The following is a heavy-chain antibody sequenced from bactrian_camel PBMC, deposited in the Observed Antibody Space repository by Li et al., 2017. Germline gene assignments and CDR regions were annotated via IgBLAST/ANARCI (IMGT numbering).Heavy chain of an antibody. CDR1: FLTYNDNC. CDR2: IVNDGSAT. V-gene: IGHV3-2*01. CDR3: ALIVPVFIGEFAFAL. D-gene: IGHD1*01. J-gene: IGHJ6*01. Sequence: QVQLVESGGGSVQAGGSLKLSCAASFLTYNDNCVGWFRQAAGKEREAVASIVNDGSATYYSDSVKGRFTISKDNAKNMVYLSMNGLSSEDTAQYYCALIVPVFIGEFAFALWGQGTQVTVS.